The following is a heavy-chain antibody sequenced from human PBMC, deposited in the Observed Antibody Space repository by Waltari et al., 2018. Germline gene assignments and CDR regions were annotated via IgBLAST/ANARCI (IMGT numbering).Heavy chain of an antibody. D-gene: IGHD1-26*01. CDR1: GGSFSGYY. Sequence: QVQLQQWGAGLLKPSETLSLTCAVYGGSFSGYYWSWIRQPPGKGLEWIGEINHSGSTNYNPSLKSRVTISVDTSKNQFSLKLSSVTAADTAVYYCARRVEGATPFDDAFDIWGQGTMVTVSS. J-gene: IGHJ3*02. V-gene: IGHV4-34*01. CDR2: INHSGST. CDR3: ARRVEGATPFDDAFDI.